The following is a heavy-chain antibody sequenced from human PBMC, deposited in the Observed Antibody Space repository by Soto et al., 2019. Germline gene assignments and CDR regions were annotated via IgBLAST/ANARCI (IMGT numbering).Heavy chain of an antibody. CDR3: ARGGGYDSFDY. CDR2: VFYTGFT. D-gene: IGHD5-12*01. Sequence: PSETLSLTCAVSGGSISGSYYYWAWLRQSPGKGPEWIGSVFYTGFTSYNPSLGSRVSVSVDTSKSQFSLKLSSVTAADMAVYYCARGGGYDSFDYWGQGVLVTVSS. CDR1: GGSISGSYYY. V-gene: IGHV4-39*07. J-gene: IGHJ4*02.